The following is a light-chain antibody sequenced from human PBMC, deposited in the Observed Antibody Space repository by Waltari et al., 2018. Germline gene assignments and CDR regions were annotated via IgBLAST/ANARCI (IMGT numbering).Light chain of an antibody. Sequence: EMVLTQSPATLSLSQGESATLSCRASHSVNWYLAWYQQRPGQAPRLLIYDASNRATGIPARFSGSGSETDFTLTISSLQPEDSAVYYCQQRRNWPLTFGGGTKVEIK. J-gene: IGKJ4*01. CDR2: DAS. CDR3: QQRRNWPLT. V-gene: IGKV3-11*01. CDR1: HSVNWY.